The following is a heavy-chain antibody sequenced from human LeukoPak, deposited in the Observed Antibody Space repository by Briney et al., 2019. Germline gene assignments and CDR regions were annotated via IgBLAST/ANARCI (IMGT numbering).Heavy chain of an antibody. CDR2: IYYSGST. CDR1: GGSISSYY. J-gene: IGHJ6*02. D-gene: IGHD3-10*01. V-gene: IGHV4-59*01. CDR3: ARTPYGSGGELSMDV. Sequence: PSETLSLTCTVSGGSISSYYWSWIRQPPGKGLEWIGYIYYSGSTNYNPSLKSRVTISVDTSKNQFSLKLSSVTAADTAVYYCARTPYGSGGELSMDVWGQGTTVTVSS.